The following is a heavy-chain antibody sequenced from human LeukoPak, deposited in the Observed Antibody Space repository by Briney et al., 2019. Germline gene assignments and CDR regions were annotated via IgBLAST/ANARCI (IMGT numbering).Heavy chain of an antibody. CDR3: ARLLNAPLRGAFDI. D-gene: IGHD2-15*01. Sequence: PSETLSLTCTVPGGSISSYYWSWTRQPPGKGLEWIGYIYYSGSTNYNPSLKSRVTISVDTSKNQFSLKLSSVTAADTAVYYCARLLNAPLRGAFDIWGQGTMVTVSS. V-gene: IGHV4-59*01. CDR1: GGSISSYY. J-gene: IGHJ3*02. CDR2: IYYSGST.